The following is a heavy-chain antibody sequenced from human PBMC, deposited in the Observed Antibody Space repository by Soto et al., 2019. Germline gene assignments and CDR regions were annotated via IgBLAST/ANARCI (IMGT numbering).Heavy chain of an antibody. CDR3: ARDGITMIVVVIPGAFDI. CDR1: GYTFTSYG. CDR2: ISAYNGNT. D-gene: IGHD3-22*01. V-gene: IGHV1-18*01. Sequence: EASVKVSCKASGYTFTSYGISWVRQAPGQGLEWMGWISAYNGNTNYAQKLQGRVTMTTDTSTSTAYMELRSLRSDDTAVYYCARDGITMIVVVIPGAFDIWGQGTMVTVSS. J-gene: IGHJ3*02.